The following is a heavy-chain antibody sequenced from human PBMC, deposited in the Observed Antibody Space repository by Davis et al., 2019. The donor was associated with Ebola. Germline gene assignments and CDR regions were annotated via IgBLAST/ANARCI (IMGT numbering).Heavy chain of an antibody. V-gene: IGHV5-51*01. D-gene: IGHD1-7*01. CDR3: AIPYNRNYVEAFDI. Sequence: GESLKISCKGSGYSFTNHWIGWVRQMPGKGLEWMGIIYPGDSDTRYSPSFQGQVTISADKSISTAYLQWSSLKASDTAMYYCAIPYNRNYVEAFDIWGQGTMVTVSS. CDR1: GYSFTNHW. J-gene: IGHJ3*02. CDR2: IYPGDSDT.